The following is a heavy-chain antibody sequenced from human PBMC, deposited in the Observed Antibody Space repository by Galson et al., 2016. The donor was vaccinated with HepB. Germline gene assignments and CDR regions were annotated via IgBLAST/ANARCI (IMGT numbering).Heavy chain of an antibody. Sequence: SETLSLTCAVYGGSFSGYYWSWIRQPPGKGLEWIGSIYYSGTTYYNPSLKSRVTISLDTSNNQFSLRLRSVTAADTAVYFCAKEVITDSSSWYDFWGQGTLVIVSS. J-gene: IGHJ4*02. CDR1: GGSFSGYY. CDR2: IYYSGTT. V-gene: IGHV4-34*01. CDR3: AKEVITDSSSWYDF. D-gene: IGHD6-13*01.